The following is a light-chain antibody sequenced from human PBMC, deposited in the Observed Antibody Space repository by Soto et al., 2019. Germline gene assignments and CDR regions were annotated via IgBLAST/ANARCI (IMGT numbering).Light chain of an antibody. CDR2: EVS. CDR1: QSLIHSDGNTY. CDR3: MQGTHWPWT. Sequence: DVVMTQSPLSLPVTLGQPASISCRSSQSLIHSDGNTYLSWFQQRPGQSPRRLIYEVSDRDSGVPDRFSGSGSGTDFTLNISRVEAEDVGVYYCMQGTHWPWTFGQGTEVEIK. J-gene: IGKJ1*01. V-gene: IGKV2-30*02.